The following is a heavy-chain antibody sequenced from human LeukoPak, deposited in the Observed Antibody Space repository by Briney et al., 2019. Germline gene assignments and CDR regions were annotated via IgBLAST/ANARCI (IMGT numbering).Heavy chain of an antibody. CDR1: GFTFSSYG. CDR3: ARDQKYGDYVPDY. CDR2: IWYDGSNK. J-gene: IGHJ4*02. D-gene: IGHD4-17*01. Sequence: GGSLRLSCAASGFTFSSYGMHWVRQAPGKGLEWVAVIWYDGSNKYYADSVKGRFTISRDNSKNTLYLQMDSLRAEDTAVYYCARDQKYGDYVPDYWGQGTLVTVSS. V-gene: IGHV3-33*01.